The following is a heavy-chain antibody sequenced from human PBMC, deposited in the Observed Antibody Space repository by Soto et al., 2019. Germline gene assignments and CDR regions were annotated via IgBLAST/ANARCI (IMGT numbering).Heavy chain of an antibody. CDR1: GGSISSGNYY. Sequence: SETLSLTCSVSGGSISSGNYYWSWVRQPPGKGLEWIGNIYYSGNTYYNPSLKSRLTISVDTSENQFSLRLSSVTAADTAVYYCATQGDRVAYFDYWGQGTLVTVSS. J-gene: IGHJ4*02. D-gene: IGHD3-16*01. CDR3: ATQGDRVAYFDY. CDR2: IYYSGNT. V-gene: IGHV4-30-4*08.